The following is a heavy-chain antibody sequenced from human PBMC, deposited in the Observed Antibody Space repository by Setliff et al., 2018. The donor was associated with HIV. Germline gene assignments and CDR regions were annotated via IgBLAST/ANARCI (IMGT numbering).Heavy chain of an antibody. J-gene: IGHJ3*02. Sequence: ASVKVSCKASGYTFTSYDINWVRQATGQGLEWMGWLNPDSGNTGFAQKFEGRVTMTRNTSIITAYMELSSLRFEDTAMYYCVRKYAKGKNIAVVTARDRAFDIWGQGTMVTVSS. D-gene: IGHD2-21*02. CDR2: LNPDSGNT. CDR3: VRKYAKGKNIAVVTARDRAFDI. CDR1: GYTFTSYD. V-gene: IGHV1-8*02.